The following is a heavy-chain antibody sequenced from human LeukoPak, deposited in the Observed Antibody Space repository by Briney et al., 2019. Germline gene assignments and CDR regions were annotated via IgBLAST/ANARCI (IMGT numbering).Heavy chain of an antibody. V-gene: IGHV4-59*01. CDR2: IYYSGST. D-gene: IGHD2-15*01. J-gene: IGHJ6*04. CDR3: ARGGVTATHYYYGMDV. CDR1: GASINGYY. Sequence: SETLSLTCSVSGASINGYYWKWIRQPPGKGLQWIGHIYYSGSTSYNLSLKSRVTISVDTSKNQFSLKLTSVTDVDTAVYYCARGGVTATHYYYGMDVWGKGTTVTVSS.